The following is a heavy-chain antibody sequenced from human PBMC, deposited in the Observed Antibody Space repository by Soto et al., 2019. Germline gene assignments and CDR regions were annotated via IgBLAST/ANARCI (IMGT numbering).Heavy chain of an antibody. Sequence: QVQLQQWGAGLLKPSETLSLTCAVYGGSFSGYYWSWIRQPPGKGLEWIGEINHSGSTNYNPSLKSRVTISVETSKNQFSLKLTSVTAADTAVYYCARGSSSGSYYYYGMDVWGQGTTVTVSS. CDR2: INHSGST. CDR1: GGSFSGYY. V-gene: IGHV4-34*01. D-gene: IGHD6-25*01. CDR3: ARGSSSGSYYYYGMDV. J-gene: IGHJ6*02.